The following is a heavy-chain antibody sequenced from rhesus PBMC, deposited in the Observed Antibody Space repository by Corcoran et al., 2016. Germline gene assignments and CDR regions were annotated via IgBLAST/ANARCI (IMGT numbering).Heavy chain of an antibody. CDR3: ARTPGSTYLFDY. J-gene: IGHJ4*01. D-gene: IGHD3-40*01. Sequence: QVQLQESGPGLAKPSETLSLTCLVSGGSLRGHYWNWIRQTPGKGLEWIGSIGGSSGKTYYDPSLQSRVTISTDTSKNQLSLKLSSVTAADTAVYYCARTPGSTYLFDYWGHGVLVTVSS. CDR1: GGSLRGHY. V-gene: IGHV4-165*02. CDR2: IGGSSGKT.